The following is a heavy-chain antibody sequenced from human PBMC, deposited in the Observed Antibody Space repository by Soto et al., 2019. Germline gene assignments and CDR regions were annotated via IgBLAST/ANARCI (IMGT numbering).Heavy chain of an antibody. J-gene: IGHJ4*02. CDR2: IYYSGST. Sequence: SETLSLTCTVSGGSISSDDYYWNWIRQHPGKGLEWIGYIYYSGSTYYNPSLKSRVTISVDTSKNQFSLNLSSVTAADTAVYYCARAGSYYNDGGYYFDYWGQGSLVTVSS. CDR3: ARAGSYYNDGGYYFDY. D-gene: IGHD3-10*01. V-gene: IGHV4-31*03. CDR1: GGSISSDDYY.